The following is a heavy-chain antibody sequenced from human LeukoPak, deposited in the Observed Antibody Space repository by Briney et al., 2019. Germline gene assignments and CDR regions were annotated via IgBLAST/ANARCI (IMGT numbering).Heavy chain of an antibody. J-gene: IGHJ3*02. V-gene: IGHV1-8*03. CDR3: ARRTLTIRTFDI. CDR2: MNPNSGNT. D-gene: IGHD3-3*01. CDR1: GYTFTSYD. Sequence: ASVKVSCKASGYTFTSYDINWVRQATGQEFEWMGWMNPNSGNTGYAQKFQGRVTITRSISISTAYMELSSLRSEDTAVYYCARRTLTIRTFDIWGQGTMVTVSS.